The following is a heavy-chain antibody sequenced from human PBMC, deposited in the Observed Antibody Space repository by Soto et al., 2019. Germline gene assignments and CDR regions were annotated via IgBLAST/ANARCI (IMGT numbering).Heavy chain of an antibody. Sequence: PGGSLRLSCAASGFTFSSYAMSWVRQAPGKGLEWVSAISGSGGSTYYADSVKGRFTISRDNSKNTLYLQMNSLRAEDTAVYYCAKAWGAGSSWYPWFDPWGQGTLVTVSS. CDR2: ISGSGGST. V-gene: IGHV3-23*01. D-gene: IGHD6-13*01. J-gene: IGHJ5*02. CDR3: AKAWGAGSSWYPWFDP. CDR1: GFTFSSYA.